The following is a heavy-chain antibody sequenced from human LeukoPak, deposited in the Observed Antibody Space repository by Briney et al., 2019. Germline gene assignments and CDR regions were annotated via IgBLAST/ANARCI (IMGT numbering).Heavy chain of an antibody. Sequence: SETLSLTCTVSGGSISSHYWSWIRKPPGKALDWIGYIYYSGSTNYNPPLKSRVTISLDTSKSQFSLRLSSVTAADTAVYYCARLYYYDSSGYWFYYFDHWGQGTLVTVSS. V-gene: IGHV4-59*11. CDR3: ARLYYYDSSGYWFYYFDH. J-gene: IGHJ4*02. CDR2: IYYSGST. CDR1: GGSISSHY. D-gene: IGHD3-22*01.